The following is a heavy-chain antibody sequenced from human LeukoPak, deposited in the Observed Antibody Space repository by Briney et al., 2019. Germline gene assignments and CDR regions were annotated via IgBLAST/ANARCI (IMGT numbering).Heavy chain of an antibody. V-gene: IGHV3-74*01. Sequence: GGSLRLSCAASGFTFSSYWMHWVRQAPGKGLVWVSRINSDGSSTSYADSVKGRFTISRDNAKNTLYLQMNSLRAEDTAVYYCARGGYCSGGSCSEAYYYYYGMDVWGQGTTVTVSS. J-gene: IGHJ6*02. D-gene: IGHD2-15*01. CDR1: GFTFSSYW. CDR2: INSDGSST. CDR3: ARGGYCSGGSCSEAYYYYYGMDV.